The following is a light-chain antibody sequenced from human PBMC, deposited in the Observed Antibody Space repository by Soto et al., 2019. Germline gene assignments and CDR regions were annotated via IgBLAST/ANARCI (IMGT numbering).Light chain of an antibody. J-gene: IGLJ2*01. CDR3: QSYDSSLSGSV. V-gene: IGLV1-40*01. CDR1: TSNIGAGYD. Sequence: QPVLTQPPSVSGAPGQRVTISSTGSTSNIGAGYDVHWYQQLPRTAPKLLIYGNSNRPSGVPDRFSGSKSGTSASLAITGLQAEDEADYYCQSYDSSLSGSVFGRGTQLTVL. CDR2: GNS.